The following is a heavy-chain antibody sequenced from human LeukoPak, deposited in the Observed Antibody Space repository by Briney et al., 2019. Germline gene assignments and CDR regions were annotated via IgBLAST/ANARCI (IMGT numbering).Heavy chain of an antibody. CDR2: ISAYNGNT. CDR1: GYTFTSYG. J-gene: IGHJ5*02. CDR3: ARFPTYSGYESNWFDP. V-gene: IGHV1-18*04. D-gene: IGHD5-12*01. Sequence: LRAPVKVSSKASGYTFTSYGISWVRQAPGQGLEWMGWISAYNGNTNYAQKLQGRVTMTTDTSTSTAYMELRSLRSDDTAVYYCARFPTYSGYESNWFDPWGQGTLVTVSS.